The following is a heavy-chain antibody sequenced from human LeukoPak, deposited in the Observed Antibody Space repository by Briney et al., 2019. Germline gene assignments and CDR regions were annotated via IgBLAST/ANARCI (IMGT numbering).Heavy chain of an antibody. CDR1: GFTFSPYA. CDR3: AKHFPYFEY. J-gene: IGHJ4*02. Sequence: GGSLTLSCAASGFTFSPYAMGWVRQAPGKGPERVSGISGSGASTYYADSVKGRFTISRDNSKNTLFLQMNSLRAEDTAVYFCAKHFPYFEYWGQGTLVTVSS. CDR2: ISGSGAST. V-gene: IGHV3-23*01.